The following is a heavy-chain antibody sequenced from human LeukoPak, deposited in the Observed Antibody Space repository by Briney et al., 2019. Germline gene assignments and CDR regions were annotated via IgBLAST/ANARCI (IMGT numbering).Heavy chain of an antibody. CDR3: ARATITMVRGGFSRFGDY. Sequence: ASVKVSCKASGYTFTGYYTHWVRQAPGQGLEWMGWINPNSGGTNYAQKFQGRVTMTRDTSISTAYMELSRLRSDDTAVYYCARATITMVRGGFSRFGDYWGQGTLVTVSS. CDR2: INPNSGGT. CDR1: GYTFTGYY. D-gene: IGHD3-10*01. J-gene: IGHJ4*02. V-gene: IGHV1-2*02.